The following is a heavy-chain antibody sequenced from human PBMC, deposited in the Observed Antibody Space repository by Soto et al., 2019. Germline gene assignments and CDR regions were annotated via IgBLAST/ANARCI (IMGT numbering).Heavy chain of an antibody. Sequence: ASVKVSCKASGGTFSSYAISWVRQAPGQGLEWMGGIIPIFGTANYAQKFQGRVTITADESTSTAYMELSSLRSEDTAVYYCARNRDYYGSPDAFDIWGQGTMVTVS. CDR1: GGTFSSYA. D-gene: IGHD3-10*01. CDR2: IIPIFGTA. CDR3: ARNRDYYGSPDAFDI. J-gene: IGHJ3*02. V-gene: IGHV1-69*13.